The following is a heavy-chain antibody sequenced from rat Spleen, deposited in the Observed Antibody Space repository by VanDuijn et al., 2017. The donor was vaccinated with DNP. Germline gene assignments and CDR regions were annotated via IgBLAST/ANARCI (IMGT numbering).Heavy chain of an antibody. CDR3: TTADF. Sequence: EVQLVESGGGLVQPGRSMKLSCAASGFTFSHYYMAWVRQAPTKGLEWVASISYDGNSTYYRDSVKGRFTISRENAQSSLDLQMDSLRSEDTATYYCTTADFWGQGVMVTVSS. CDR2: ISYDGNST. CDR1: GFTFSHYY. J-gene: IGHJ2*01. V-gene: IGHV5-20*01.